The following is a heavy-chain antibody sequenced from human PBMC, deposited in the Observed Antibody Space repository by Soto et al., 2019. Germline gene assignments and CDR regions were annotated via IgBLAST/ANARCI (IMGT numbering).Heavy chain of an antibody. J-gene: IGHJ2*01. CDR2: ISGSGGST. D-gene: IGHD7-27*01. CDR3: AKRNWGGWYFDL. Sequence: EVQLLESGGALVQPGGSLRLSCAASGFTFSSYAMSWVRQAPGKGLGWVSAISGSGGSTYYAGSVKGRFTISRDNSKNALYLQMNSLRAEDTAVYYCAKRNWGGWYFDLWGRGTLVTVSS. CDR1: GFTFSSYA. V-gene: IGHV3-23*01.